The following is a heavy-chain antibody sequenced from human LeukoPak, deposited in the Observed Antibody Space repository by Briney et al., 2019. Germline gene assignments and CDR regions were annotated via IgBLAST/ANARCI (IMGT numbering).Heavy chain of an antibody. CDR2: IYTSGST. V-gene: IGHV4-4*09. CDR1: GGSISSYY. CDR3: ARHVGSGYYYEWFDY. Sequence: PSETLSLTCTVSGGSISSYYWSWIRQPPGKGLEWIGYIYTSGSTNYNPSLKSRVTISVDTSKNQFSLKLSSVTAADTAVYYCARHVGSGYYYEWFDYWGQGTLVTVSS. J-gene: IGHJ4*02. D-gene: IGHD3-22*01.